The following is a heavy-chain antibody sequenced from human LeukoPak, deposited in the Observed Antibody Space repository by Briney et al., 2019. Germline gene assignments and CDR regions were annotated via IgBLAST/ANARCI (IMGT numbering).Heavy chain of an antibody. V-gene: IGHV3-49*03. CDR2: IRSKAYGGTT. D-gene: IGHD1-26*01. CDR1: GFTFGAFA. CDR3: TRGSFIGKYYFDY. Sequence: GGSLRLSCTASGFTFGAFAMSWFRQAPGQGREWVGFIRSKAYGGTTEYAASVKGRFTISRDDYKSIAYLQMNILKTEDPAVYYCTRGSFIGKYYFDYWGQGTLVTVSS. J-gene: IGHJ4*02.